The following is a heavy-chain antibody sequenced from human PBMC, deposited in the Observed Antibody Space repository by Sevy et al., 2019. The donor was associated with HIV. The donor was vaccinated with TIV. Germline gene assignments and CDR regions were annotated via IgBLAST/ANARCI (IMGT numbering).Heavy chain of an antibody. J-gene: IGHJ5*02. D-gene: IGHD3-16*01. CDR2: IFHTGST. CDR3: ATDGTKGVWFDP. Sequence: SETLSLTCTVSGGSINSRDYYWSWIRQHPEKGLEWIGYIFHTGSTYYNRSFKSRATISVDTSKNQFSLKLSLMTAADTAVYYCATDGTKGVWFDPWGQGTLVTVSS. V-gene: IGHV4-31*03. CDR1: GGSINSRDYY.